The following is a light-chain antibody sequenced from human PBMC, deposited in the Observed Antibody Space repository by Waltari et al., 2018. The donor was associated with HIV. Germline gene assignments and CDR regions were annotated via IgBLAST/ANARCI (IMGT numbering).Light chain of an antibody. Sequence: NFMLTQPHSVSESPGKTVTISCSRSSASIASKYVQWYQQRPGSCPTTVISKADQRPSGVPDRFSGSIDSSSNSASLTISGLRPEDEADYSCQSYDNDNPVLFGGGTKLTVL. CDR3: QSYDNDNPVL. CDR1: SASIASKY. V-gene: IGLV6-57*01. J-gene: IGLJ2*01. CDR2: KAD.